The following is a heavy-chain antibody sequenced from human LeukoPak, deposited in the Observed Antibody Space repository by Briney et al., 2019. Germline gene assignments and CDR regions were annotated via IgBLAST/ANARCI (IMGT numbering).Heavy chain of an antibody. V-gene: IGHV4-34*01. CDR1: GGSFSGYY. CDR2: INHSGST. J-gene: IGHJ4*02. CDR3: XXXXXYSYGYKRYYFDY. D-gene: IGHD5-18*01. Sequence: SETLSLTCAVYGGSFSGYYWSWIRQPPGKGLEWIGEINHSGSTNYNPSLKSRVTISVDTSKNQFSLKLSSLTAPDTAGYYCXXXXXYSYGYKRYYFDYWGQGTLVTVSS.